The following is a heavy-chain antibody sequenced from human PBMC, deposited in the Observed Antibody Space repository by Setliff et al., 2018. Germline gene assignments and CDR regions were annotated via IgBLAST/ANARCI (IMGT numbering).Heavy chain of an antibody. Sequence: SETLSLTCTVSGGSISSGGYYWSWIRQHPGKGLEWIGYIYYSGSTSYYNPSLKSRVTISVDTSKNQFSLKLSSVTAADTAVYYCSRSEDSNRWHYYMDVWGPGILVTVSS. V-gene: IGHV4-31*03. J-gene: IGHJ4*02. CDR2: IYYSGSTS. CDR3: SRSEDSNRWHYYMDV. CDR1: GGSISSGGYY. D-gene: IGHD6-13*01.